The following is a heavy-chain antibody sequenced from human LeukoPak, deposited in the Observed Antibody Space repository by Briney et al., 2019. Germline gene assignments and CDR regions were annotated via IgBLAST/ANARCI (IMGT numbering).Heavy chain of an antibody. CDR3: ALRGLVRGFDP. J-gene: IGHJ5*02. Sequence: PSETLSLTCTVSSDSISSFYWSWIRQPPGKGLEWIGYIYHTGSTNYNPSLKSRVTISVDTSKNQFSLKLSSVTAADTAVYYCALRGLVRGFDPWGQGTLVTVSS. V-gene: IGHV4-59*08. D-gene: IGHD2-2*01. CDR2: IYHTGST. CDR1: SDSISSFY.